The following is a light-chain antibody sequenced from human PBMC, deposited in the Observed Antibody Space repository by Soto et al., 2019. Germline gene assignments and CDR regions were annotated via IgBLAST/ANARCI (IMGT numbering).Light chain of an antibody. V-gene: IGLV2-8*01. Sequence: QSALTQPPSASGSPGQSVTISCTGTSSDVGGYDYVSWYQQHSGKAPKVMIFEVSKRPSGVPDRFSGSKSANTASLTVSGLQAEDEADYYCTSYAGANTLVFGGGTKVTVL. CDR3: TSYAGANTLV. CDR1: SSDVGGYDY. J-gene: IGLJ2*01. CDR2: EVS.